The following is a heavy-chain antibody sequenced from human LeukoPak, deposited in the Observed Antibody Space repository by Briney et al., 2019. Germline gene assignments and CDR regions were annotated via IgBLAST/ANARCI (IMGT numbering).Heavy chain of an antibody. CDR2: ISAYNGNT. CDR1: GGTFSSYA. J-gene: IGHJ4*02. CDR3: RLFSGSYFDY. V-gene: IGHV1-18*01. Sequence: ASVKVSCKASGGTFSSYAISWVRQAPGQGLEWMGWISAYNGNTNYAQKLQGRVTMTTDTSTSTAYMELRSLRSDDTAVYYCRLFSGSYFDYWGQGTLVTVSS. D-gene: IGHD1-26*01.